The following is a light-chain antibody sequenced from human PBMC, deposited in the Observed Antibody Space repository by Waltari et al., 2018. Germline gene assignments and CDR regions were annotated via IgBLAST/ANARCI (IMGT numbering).Light chain of an antibody. V-gene: IGKV3-20*01. CDR2: ASS. CDR1: LSIGKY. Sequence: EIVLTQSPDPLSLSPGATATLSGRSSLSIGKYFIWYQQKPGQAPCLLIYASSNRATGIPDRFSGRVSGTDYSLTISSLEPENFAVYYCEKNEAVPATFGQGTKVEIK. CDR3: EKNEAVPAT. J-gene: IGKJ1*01.